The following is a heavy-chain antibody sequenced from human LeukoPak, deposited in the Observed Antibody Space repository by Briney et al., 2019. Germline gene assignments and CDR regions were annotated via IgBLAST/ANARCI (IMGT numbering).Heavy chain of an antibody. CDR1: GGSISSYY. CDR2: IYYSGST. CDR3: ARQGNWGSLDY. Sequence: PSETLSLTCTVSGGSISSYYWSWIRQPPGKGLEWIGFIYYSGSTNYNPSLKSRVTISVDTSKNQFSLKLISVTAADTAVYYCARQGNWGSLDYWGQGTLATVSS. D-gene: IGHD7-27*01. J-gene: IGHJ4*02. V-gene: IGHV4-59*08.